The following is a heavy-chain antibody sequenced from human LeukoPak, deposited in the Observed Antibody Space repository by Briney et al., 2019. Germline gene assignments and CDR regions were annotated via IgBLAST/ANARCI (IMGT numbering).Heavy chain of an antibody. J-gene: IGHJ4*02. D-gene: IGHD2-21*02. Sequence: SETLSLTCTVSGGSINYGGWIRQPPGKGLEWIGSIYYSGTTYYNPSLKSRVTISVDTSKNQFSLKLSSVTAADTAVYYCARALSDGPWNYWGQGTLVTVSS. V-gene: IGHV4-39*01. CDR2: IYYSGTT. CDR3: ARALSDGPWNY. CDR1: GGSINY.